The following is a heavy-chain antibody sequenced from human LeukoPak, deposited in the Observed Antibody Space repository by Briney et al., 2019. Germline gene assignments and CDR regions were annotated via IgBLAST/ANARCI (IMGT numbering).Heavy chain of an antibody. D-gene: IGHD3-3*01. CDR2: INGSGGRT. CDR1: GFTFSSYA. J-gene: IGHJ3*02. Sequence: GGSLRLSCAASGFTFSSYAMTWVRQAPGKGLEWVSDINGSGGRTNYADSVKGRFTISRDNSKNTLYLQMNSLRAEDTAVYYCATDIRWGAFDIWGQGTMVTVSS. CDR3: ATDIRWGAFDI. V-gene: IGHV3-23*01.